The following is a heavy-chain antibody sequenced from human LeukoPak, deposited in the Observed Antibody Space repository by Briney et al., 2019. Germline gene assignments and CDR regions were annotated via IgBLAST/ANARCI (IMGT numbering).Heavy chain of an antibody. Sequence: PSETLSLTCTVSGGSIISSTYYWGWIRQPPGKGLEWIGSIYYSGTTYYNPSLKSRVTISVDTSKNQFSLKLRSLTAADTAVYYCARRATVTKAFGYWGQGTLVTVSS. V-gene: IGHV4-39*01. J-gene: IGHJ4*02. CDR3: ARRATVTKAFGY. CDR1: GGSIISSTYY. CDR2: IYYSGTT. D-gene: IGHD4-17*01.